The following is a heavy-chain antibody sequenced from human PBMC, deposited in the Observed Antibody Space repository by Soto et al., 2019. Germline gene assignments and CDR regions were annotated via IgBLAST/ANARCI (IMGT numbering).Heavy chain of an antibody. J-gene: IGHJ4*02. Sequence: QVQLVESGGGVVQPGRSLRLSCAASGFTFSSYGMHWVRQAPGKGLEWVAVIWYDGSNKYYADSVKGRFTISRDNSKNTLYLQMNSLRAEDTAVYYCARDSIKVDLRGWYSGYFDYWGQGTLVTVSS. CDR3: ARDSIKVDLRGWYSGYFDY. CDR1: GFTFSSYG. V-gene: IGHV3-33*01. CDR2: IWYDGSNK. D-gene: IGHD6-19*01.